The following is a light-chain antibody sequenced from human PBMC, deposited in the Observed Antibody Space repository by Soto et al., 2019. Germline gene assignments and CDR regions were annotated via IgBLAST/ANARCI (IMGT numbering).Light chain of an antibody. J-gene: IGLJ1*01. V-gene: IGLV1-40*01. CDR3: QSYDSSLSGSDV. Sequence: QSVLTQPPSVSGAPGQRVTISCTGSSSNIGAGYDVHWYQQLPGTAPKLLISGNSNRPSGVPDRFSGSKSGTSASLAITGLLAEDESDYYCQSYDSSLSGSDVFGTWTKLTVL. CDR1: SSNIGAGYD. CDR2: GNS.